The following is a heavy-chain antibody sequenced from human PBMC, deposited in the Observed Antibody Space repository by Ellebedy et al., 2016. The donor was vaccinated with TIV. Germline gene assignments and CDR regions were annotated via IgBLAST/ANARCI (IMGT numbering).Heavy chain of an antibody. CDR1: GYTFTDSY. D-gene: IGHD3-16*01. CDR3: AREGLKWFNP. J-gene: IGHJ5*02. V-gene: IGHV1-2*02. Sequence: ASVKVSXXASGYTFTDSYIHWVRQAPGQGLEWMAYIRPNSFTSYAQKFQGRITVTTDTSISTVYMQLSSLTPDDTAVYYCAREGLKWFNPWGQGTLVSVSS. CDR2: IRPNSFT.